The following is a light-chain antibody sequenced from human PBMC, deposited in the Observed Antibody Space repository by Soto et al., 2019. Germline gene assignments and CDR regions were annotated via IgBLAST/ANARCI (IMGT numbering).Light chain of an antibody. J-gene: IGKJ4*01. Sequence: DIQMIQSPSSVSASVGDRVTITCRASQDISSWLAWYQQKPGKAPKLLIYAASSLHSGVPPRFNGSESGTDFTLTISSLQPEDSASYYCQQANSFPLTFGGGTKVEIK. CDR1: QDISSW. CDR2: AAS. V-gene: IGKV1-12*01. CDR3: QQANSFPLT.